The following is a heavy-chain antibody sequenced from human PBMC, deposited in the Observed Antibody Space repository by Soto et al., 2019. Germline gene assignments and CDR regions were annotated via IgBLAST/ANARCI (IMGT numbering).Heavy chain of an antibody. CDR3: ARLGYCSGGSCPSYYYYYMDV. D-gene: IGHD2-15*01. J-gene: IGHJ6*03. Sequence: SETLSLTCGVYGGSFSGYYWSWFRQPPGKGLEWIGEITYSGSTTYNPSLKSRVTISVGTSKNQFSLKLSSVTAADTTVYYCARLGYCSGGSCPSYYYYYMDVWGKGTTVTVSS. V-gene: IGHV4-34*01. CDR1: GGSFSGYY. CDR2: ITYSGST.